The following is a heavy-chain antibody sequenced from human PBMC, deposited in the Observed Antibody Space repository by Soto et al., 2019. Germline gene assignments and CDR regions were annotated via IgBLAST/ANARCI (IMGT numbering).Heavy chain of an antibody. J-gene: IGHJ5*02. CDR3: ARGTAAARQGHWFDP. CDR1: GGSISSGDYY. D-gene: IGHD6-13*01. V-gene: IGHV4-30-4*01. CDR2: IYYSGST. Sequence: SETLSLTCTVSGGSISSGDYYWSWIRQPPGKGLEWIGYIYYSGSTYYNPSLKSRVTISVDTSKNQFSLKLSSVTAADTAVYYCARGTAAARQGHWFDPWGQGTLVTVSS.